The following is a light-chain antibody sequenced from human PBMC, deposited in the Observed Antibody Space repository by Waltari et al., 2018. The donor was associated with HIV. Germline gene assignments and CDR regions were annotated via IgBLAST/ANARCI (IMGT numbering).Light chain of an antibody. CDR2: ANN. V-gene: IGLV6-57*03. CDR1: SGSMSSYL. CDR3: HSYDSSSLWV. J-gene: IGLJ3*02. Sequence: NFMLTQPHSVSESPGKTVIISCTRSSGSMSSYLVQWYRQRPCMAPTLVMYANNQRPSGVPDRFSGSIDVSSNSASLTISGLKTEDEADYYCHSYDSSSLWVFGGGTKVTVV.